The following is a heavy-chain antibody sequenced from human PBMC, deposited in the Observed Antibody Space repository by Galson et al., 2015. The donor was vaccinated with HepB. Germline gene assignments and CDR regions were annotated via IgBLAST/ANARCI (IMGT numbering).Heavy chain of an antibody. V-gene: IGHV1-46*01. Sequence: SVKVSCKASGYTFTSYYMHWVRQAPGQGLEWMGIINPSGGSTSYAQKFQGRVTMTTDTSTSTAYMELRSLRSDDTAVYYCARDGLRFLEWSTDAFDIWGQGTMVTVSS. J-gene: IGHJ3*02. CDR2: INPSGGST. D-gene: IGHD3-3*01. CDR1: GYTFTSYY. CDR3: ARDGLRFLEWSTDAFDI.